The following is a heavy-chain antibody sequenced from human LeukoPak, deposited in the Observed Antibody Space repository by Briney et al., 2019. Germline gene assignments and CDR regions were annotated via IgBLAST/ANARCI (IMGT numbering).Heavy chain of an antibody. CDR3: ARVTGNVLRAFDI. CDR2: IYYSGST. CDR1: GGSLSSSSYY. Sequence: SETLSLTCTVSGGSLSSSSYYWGWIRQPPGKGLEWIGSIYYSGSTYYNPSLKSRVTISVDTSKNQFSLKLSSVTAADTAVYYCARVTGNVLRAFDIWGQGTMVTVSS. D-gene: IGHD2-15*01. V-gene: IGHV4-39*07. J-gene: IGHJ3*02.